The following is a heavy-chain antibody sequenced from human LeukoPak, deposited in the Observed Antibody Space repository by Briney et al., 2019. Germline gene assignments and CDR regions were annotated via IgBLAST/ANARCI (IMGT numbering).Heavy chain of an antibody. J-gene: IGHJ4*02. D-gene: IGHD3-9*01. V-gene: IGHV1-2*02. CDR3: ATIRYFDWLQDY. CDR2: INLNSGVT. Sequence: ASVTVSCKASRYTFRDYYIHWVRQAPGQGLEWMGWINLNSGVTNYAQKFQGTVTMTRDTSTSTAYMELRSLRSDDTAVYYCATIRYFDWLQDYWGQGTLVTVSS. CDR1: RYTFRDYY.